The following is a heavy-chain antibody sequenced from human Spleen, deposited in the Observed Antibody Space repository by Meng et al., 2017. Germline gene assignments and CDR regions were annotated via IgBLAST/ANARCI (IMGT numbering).Heavy chain of an antibody. D-gene: IGHD3-22*01. J-gene: IGHJ3*01. CDR3: SRDWGDESGYHDAFDV. Sequence: GESLKISCEASGFTFNDCGMHWVRQAPGKGLEWLAIIWHDGRNKYYADSVRGRFTISRDDSRNTLYLQMNSLTGEDTAMYYCSRDWGDESGYHDAFDVWGQGTMVTVSS. CDR1: GFTFNDCG. V-gene: IGHV3-33*01. CDR2: IWHDGRNK.